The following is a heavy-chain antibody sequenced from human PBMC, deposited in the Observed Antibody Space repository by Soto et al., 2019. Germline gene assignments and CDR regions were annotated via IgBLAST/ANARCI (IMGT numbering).Heavy chain of an antibody. V-gene: IGHV3-33*01. CDR3: ASPHQPYYYYYGMDV. Sequence: QVQLVESGGGVVQPGRSLRLSCAASGFTFSSYGMHWVRQAPGKGLEWVAVIWYDGSNKYYADSVKGRFTISRDNSKNTLYLQMTGLRAEDTAVYYCASPHQPYYYYYGMDVWGQGTTVTVS. CDR2: IWYDGSNK. CDR1: GFTFSSYG. J-gene: IGHJ6*02.